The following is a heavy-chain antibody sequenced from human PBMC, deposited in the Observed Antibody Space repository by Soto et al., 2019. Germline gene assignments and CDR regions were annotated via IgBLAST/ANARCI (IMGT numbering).Heavy chain of an antibody. CDR3: ARATYYYGSGSYEHGMDV. J-gene: IGHJ6*02. Sequence: KPSETLSLTCTVSGGSISSYYWSWIRQPPGKGLEWIGYIYYSGSTNYNPSLKSRVTISVDTSKNQFSLKLSSVTAADTAVYYCARATYYYGSGSYEHGMDVWGQGTTVTVSS. D-gene: IGHD3-10*01. CDR1: GGSISSYY. V-gene: IGHV4-59*01. CDR2: IYYSGST.